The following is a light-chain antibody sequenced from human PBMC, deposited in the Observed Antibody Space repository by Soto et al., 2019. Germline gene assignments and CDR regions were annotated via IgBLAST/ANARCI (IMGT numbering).Light chain of an antibody. V-gene: IGKV3D-20*02. CDR3: QQRNNWPGT. CDR2: GAS. Sequence: EIVLTQSPPTLSLSPGERATLSCRASQSVSSSYLAWYQQKPGQAPRLLIYGASNRATGIPDRFSGSGSGTDFTLTISRLEPEDSAVYYCQQRNNWPGTFGQGTKVDIK. CDR1: QSVSSSY. J-gene: IGKJ1*01.